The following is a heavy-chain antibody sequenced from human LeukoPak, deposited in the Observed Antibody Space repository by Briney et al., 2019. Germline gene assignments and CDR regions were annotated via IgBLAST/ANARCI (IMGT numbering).Heavy chain of an antibody. CDR2: ISWNSGSI. J-gene: IGHJ4*02. Sequence: GRSLRLSCAASGFTFDDYAMHWVRQAPGKGLEWVSGISWNSGSIGYADSVKGRFTISRDNAKNSLYLQMNRLRAEDTALYYCAIQDMGGYWGQGTLVTVSS. CDR3: AIQDMGGY. D-gene: IGHD3-16*01. CDR1: GFTFDDYA. V-gene: IGHV3-9*01.